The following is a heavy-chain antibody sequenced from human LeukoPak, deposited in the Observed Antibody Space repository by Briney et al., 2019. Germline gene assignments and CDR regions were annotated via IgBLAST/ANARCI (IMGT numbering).Heavy chain of an antibody. J-gene: IGHJ5*02. D-gene: IGHD6-13*01. Sequence: SGPTLVNPTQTLTLTYTFSGFSLSTSGVGVGWIRQPPGKALEWLALIYWDDDKRYSPSLKSRLTITKDTSKNQVVLTMTNMDPVDTATYYCAHRQQLIAAAAFDPWGQGTLVTVSS. CDR1: GFSLSTSGVG. V-gene: IGHV2-5*02. CDR2: IYWDDDK. CDR3: AHRQQLIAAAAFDP.